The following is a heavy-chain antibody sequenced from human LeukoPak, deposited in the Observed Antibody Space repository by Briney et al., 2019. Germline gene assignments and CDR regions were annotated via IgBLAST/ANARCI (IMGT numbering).Heavy chain of an antibody. CDR2: IGTAGDT. Sequence: PGGSLRLSCAASGFTFSNYYMRWVRQATGKGLEWVSAIGTAGDTYYTGSVKGRFATSRENAKNSLYLQMNSLRAGDTAVYYCARVAKERVGGVYYFDYWGQGTLVTVSS. D-gene: IGHD1-1*01. CDR1: GFTFSNYY. CDR3: ARVAKERVGGVYYFDY. V-gene: IGHV3-13*01. J-gene: IGHJ4*02.